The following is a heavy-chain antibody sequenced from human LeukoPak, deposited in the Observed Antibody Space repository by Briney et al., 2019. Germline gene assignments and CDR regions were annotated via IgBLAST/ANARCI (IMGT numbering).Heavy chain of an antibody. J-gene: IGHJ3*02. CDR3: PSARLGPGLERAFAI. Sequence: SETLSLTCTVAGGSISSDFWSWIRQPPGEGLELIGYIDYNGKTNYKPSLKTEATISVGTPQNQSSLKLSSVTPADPAVYYCPSARLGPGLERAFAIWGQGTMVTVPP. D-gene: IGHD6-25*01. CDR2: IDYNGKT. CDR1: GGSISSDF. V-gene: IGHV4-59*01.